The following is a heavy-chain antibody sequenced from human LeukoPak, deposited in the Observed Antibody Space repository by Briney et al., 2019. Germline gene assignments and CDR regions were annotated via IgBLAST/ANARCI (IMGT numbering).Heavy chain of an antibody. Sequence: GASVKVSCKASGYTFTGYYMHWVRQAPGQGLEWMGWINPNSGGTNYAQKFQGRVTMTRDTSISTAYMELSRLRSDDTAVYYCARGPRYYDFWSGYLDYWGQGTLVTVSS. V-gene: IGHV1-2*02. D-gene: IGHD3-3*01. CDR1: GYTFTGYY. CDR2: INPNSGGT. J-gene: IGHJ4*02. CDR3: ARGPRYYDFWSGYLDY.